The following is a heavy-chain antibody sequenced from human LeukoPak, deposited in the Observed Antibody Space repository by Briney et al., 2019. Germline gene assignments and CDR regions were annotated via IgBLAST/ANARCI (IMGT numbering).Heavy chain of an antibody. Sequence: PSETLSLTCTVSGGSISSYYWSWIRQPAGKGLEWIGRIYTSGSTNYNPSLKSRVTMSVDTSKNQFSLKLSSVTAADTAVYYCAREGYGHSLGYYYMDVWGKGTTVTVSS. D-gene: IGHD4-17*01. CDR2: IYTSGST. J-gene: IGHJ6*03. V-gene: IGHV4-4*07. CDR1: GGSISSYY. CDR3: AREGYGHSLGYYYMDV.